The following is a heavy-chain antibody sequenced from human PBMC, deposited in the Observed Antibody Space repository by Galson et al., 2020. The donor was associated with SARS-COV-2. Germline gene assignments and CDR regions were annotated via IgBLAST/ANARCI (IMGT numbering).Heavy chain of an antibody. Sequence: GGSLRLSCVGSGFTFSRFWMSWVRQAPGKGLEWVASMKYDGSEIYYVDSVKGRFTISRDNAKNSLYLQMKSLRVEDTAVYYCAKEAWWGQGTLVTVSS. V-gene: IGHV3-7*01. CDR1: GFTFSRFW. CDR3: AKEAW. J-gene: IGHJ4*02. CDR2: MKYDGSEI.